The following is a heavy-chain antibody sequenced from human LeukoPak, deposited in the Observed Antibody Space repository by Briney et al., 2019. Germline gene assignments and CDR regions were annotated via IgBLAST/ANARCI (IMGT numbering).Heavy chain of an antibody. CDR2: ISSSSSTI. Sequence: TGGSLRLSCAASGFTFSSYSMNWVRQAPGKGLEWVSYISSSSSTIYYADSVKGRFTISRDNAKNSLYLQMNSLRAEDTAVYYCARALGYCSSTSCYTGDYWGQGTLVTVSS. D-gene: IGHD2-2*02. CDR3: ARALGYCSSTSCYTGDY. V-gene: IGHV3-48*01. CDR1: GFTFSSYS. J-gene: IGHJ4*02.